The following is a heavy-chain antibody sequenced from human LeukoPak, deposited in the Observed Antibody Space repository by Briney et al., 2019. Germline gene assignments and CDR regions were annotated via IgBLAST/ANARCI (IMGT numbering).Heavy chain of an antibody. D-gene: IGHD5-18*01. V-gene: IGHV4-59*08. J-gene: IGHJ4*02. CDR2: IYYSGST. Sequence: SETLSLTCTVSGGSISSYYWSWIRQPPGKGLEWIGCIYYSGSTNYNPSLKSRVTISVDTSKNQFSLKLSSVTAADTAVYYCARSSGYSYGYDWGQGTLVTVSS. CDR3: ARSSGYSYGYD. CDR1: GGSISSYY.